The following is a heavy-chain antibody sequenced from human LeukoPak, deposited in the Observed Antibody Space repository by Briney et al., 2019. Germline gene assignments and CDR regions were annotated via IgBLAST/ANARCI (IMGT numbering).Heavy chain of an antibody. Sequence: SETLSLTCTVSGGSISSGGYYWSWIRQHPGKGLEWIGYIYYSGGTYYNPSLKSRVTISVDTSKNQFSLKLSSVTAADTAVYYCAGFHGSGSYYNEHYFDYWGQGTLVTVSS. V-gene: IGHV4-31*03. J-gene: IGHJ4*02. CDR2: IYYSGGT. CDR1: GGSISSGGYY. CDR3: AGFHGSGSYYNEHYFDY. D-gene: IGHD3-10*01.